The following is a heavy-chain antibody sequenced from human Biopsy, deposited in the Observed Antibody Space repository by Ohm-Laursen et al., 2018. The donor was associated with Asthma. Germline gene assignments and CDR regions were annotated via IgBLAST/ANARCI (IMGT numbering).Heavy chain of an antibody. CDR2: HDPEEGGT. J-gene: IGHJ4*02. D-gene: IGHD4-17*01. V-gene: IGHV1-24*01. CDR1: GYSLTDFS. CDR3: ASDFPKDYVRYNFQF. Sequence: SVKVSCKISGYSLTDFSMHWVRQAPGQGLEWMGGHDPEEGGTVNARRFQGRVTMTEDTSTDTAYMELSSLSSDDTAVYYCASDFPKDYVRYNFQFWGQGTLVTVSS.